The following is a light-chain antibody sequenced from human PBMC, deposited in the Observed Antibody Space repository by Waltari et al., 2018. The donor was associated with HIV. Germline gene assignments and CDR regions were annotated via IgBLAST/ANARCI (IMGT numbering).Light chain of an antibody. CDR2: RNN. V-gene: IGLV1-47*01. J-gene: IGLJ1*01. Sequence: QSVLTQPPSASGTPGQRVTISCSGSSSNIGRNYVYWYQQLPGTAPKLLIYRNNQRPSGVPDRFSGSKSGTSASLASSGLRSEAEADYYCAAWNDSLSGYVFGTGTKVTV. CDR1: SSNIGRNY. CDR3: AAWNDSLSGYV.